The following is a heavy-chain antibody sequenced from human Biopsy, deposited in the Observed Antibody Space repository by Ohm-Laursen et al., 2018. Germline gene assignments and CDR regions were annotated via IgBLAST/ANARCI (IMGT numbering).Heavy chain of an antibody. Sequence: SLRLSCAASGFTFSDHYMGWIRQAPGKGLEWVSYISSGGTTIYYADSVKGRFTISRDNAKNSLYLQMNSLRADDTAVYYCARDTRWSPYSMDVWGQGTTVTVSS. CDR2: ISSGGTTI. CDR1: GFTFSDHY. D-gene: IGHD4-23*01. J-gene: IGHJ6*02. V-gene: IGHV3-11*01. CDR3: ARDTRWSPYSMDV.